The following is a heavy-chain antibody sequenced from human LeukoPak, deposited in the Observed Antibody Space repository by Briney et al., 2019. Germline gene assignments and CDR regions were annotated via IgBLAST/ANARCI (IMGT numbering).Heavy chain of an antibody. CDR1: GYTFTSYG. Sequence: ASVKVSCKASGYTFTSYGISWVRQAPGQGLEWMGWISANNGNTNYAQNIQGRVTMTTDTSTSTAYMELRSLRSDDTAVYYCARELGSGGYYSDPAPIDYWGQGTLVTVSS. CDR3: ARELGSGGYYSDPAPIDY. D-gene: IGHD3-3*01. CDR2: ISANNGNT. V-gene: IGHV1-18*01. J-gene: IGHJ4*02.